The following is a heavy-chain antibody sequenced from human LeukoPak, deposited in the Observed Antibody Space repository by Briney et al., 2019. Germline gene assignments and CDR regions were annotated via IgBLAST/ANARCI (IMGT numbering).Heavy chain of an antibody. CDR3: AKMEGQRLYDYCMDV. V-gene: IGHV3-23*01. J-gene: IGHJ6*03. CDR2: MSGSGYYT. Sequence: GGSLRLSCAASGFAFSNFAMSWVRQAPGKGLEWVSAMSGSGYYTYYVESVKGRFTISRDNSKNTLYLHMNSVRADDTAVYYCAKMEGQRLYDYCMDVWGRGTTVTVSS. D-gene: IGHD3-3*01. CDR1: GFAFSNFA.